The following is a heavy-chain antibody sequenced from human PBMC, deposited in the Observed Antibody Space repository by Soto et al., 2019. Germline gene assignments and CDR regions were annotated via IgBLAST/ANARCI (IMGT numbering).Heavy chain of an antibody. CDR1: GFTFSSYA. D-gene: IGHD6-6*01. Sequence: GESLKISCAASGFTFSSYAMSWVRQAPGKGLEWVSAISGSGGGTYYADSVKGRFTISRDNSKNTLYLQMNSLRAEDTAVYYCAKYGAARPPFDYWGQGTLVTVSS. CDR2: ISGSGGGT. V-gene: IGHV3-23*01. CDR3: AKYGAARPPFDY. J-gene: IGHJ4*02.